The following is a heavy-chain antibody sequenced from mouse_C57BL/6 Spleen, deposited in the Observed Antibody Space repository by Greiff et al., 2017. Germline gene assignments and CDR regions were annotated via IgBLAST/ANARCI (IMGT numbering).Heavy chain of an antibody. CDR1: GYTFTDYY. D-gene: IGHD3-2*02. J-gene: IGHJ2*01. V-gene: IGHV1-19*01. Sequence: VQLQQSGPVLVKPGASVKMSCKASGYTFTDYYMNWVKQSHGKSLEWIGVINPYNGGTSYNQKFKGKATLTVDKSSSTAYMELNSLTSEDSAVYYCARWDSSGHYFDYWGQGTTLTVSS. CDR3: ARWDSSGHYFDY. CDR2: INPYNGGT.